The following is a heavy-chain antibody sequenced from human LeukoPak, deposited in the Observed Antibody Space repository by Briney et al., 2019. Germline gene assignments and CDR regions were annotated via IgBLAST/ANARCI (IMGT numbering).Heavy chain of an antibody. V-gene: IGHV4-59*01. CDR1: GGSISSYY. J-gene: IGHJ4*02. Sequence: PSETLSLTCTVSGGSISSYYWSWIRQPPGKGLEWIGYIYYSGSTNYNPSLKSRVTISVDTSKNQFSLKLRSVTAADTAVYYCAGKAAAGTSFFDYWGQGTLVTVSS. D-gene: IGHD6-13*01. CDR2: IYYSGST. CDR3: AGKAAAGTSFFDY.